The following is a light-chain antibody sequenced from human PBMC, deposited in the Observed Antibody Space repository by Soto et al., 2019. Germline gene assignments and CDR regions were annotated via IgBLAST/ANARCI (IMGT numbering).Light chain of an antibody. J-gene: IGKJ1*01. CDR3: QQYNSYWT. CDR2: KAS. CDR1: QSISTW. Sequence: DIQMTQSPSTLSASVGDRVTIICRASQSISTWLAWYQQKPGKAPKLLIYKASSLESGVPSRFSGSGSGTEFTLTISSLQPDDFATYYCQQYNSYWTFGPGTKVEIK. V-gene: IGKV1-5*03.